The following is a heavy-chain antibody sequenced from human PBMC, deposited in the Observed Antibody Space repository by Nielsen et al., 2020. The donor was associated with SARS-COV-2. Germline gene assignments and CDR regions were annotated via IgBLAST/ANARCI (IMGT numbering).Heavy chain of an antibody. Sequence: GGSLRLSCAASGFTFSNAWMSWVRQAPGKGLEWVAVISYDGSNKYYADSVKGRFTISRDNSKNTLYLQMNSLRAEDTAVYYCARGSGSGWYEDDYWGQGTLVTVSS. D-gene: IGHD6-19*01. CDR2: ISYDGSNK. CDR1: GFTFSNAW. V-gene: IGHV3-30-3*01. J-gene: IGHJ4*02. CDR3: ARGSGSGWYEDDY.